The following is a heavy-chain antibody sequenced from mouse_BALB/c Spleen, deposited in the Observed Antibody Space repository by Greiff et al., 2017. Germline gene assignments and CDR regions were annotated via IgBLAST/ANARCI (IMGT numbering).Heavy chain of an antibody. J-gene: IGHJ4*01. V-gene: IGHV5-6-4*01. CDR3: TRTFITTARARENAMDY. Sequence: DVQLVESGGGLVKPGGSLKLSCAASGFTFSSYTMSWVRQTPEKRLEWVATISSGGSYTYYPDSVKGRFTISRDNAKNTLYLQMSSLKSEDTAMYYCTRTFITTARARENAMDYWGQGTSVTVSS. D-gene: IGHD1-1*01. CDR1: GFTFSSYT. CDR2: ISSGGSYT.